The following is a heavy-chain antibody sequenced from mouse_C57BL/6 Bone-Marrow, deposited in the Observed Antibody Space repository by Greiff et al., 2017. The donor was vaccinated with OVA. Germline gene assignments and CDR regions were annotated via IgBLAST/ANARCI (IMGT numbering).Heavy chain of an antibody. CDR3: TTGYYGSSYDYAMDY. D-gene: IGHD1-1*01. J-gene: IGHJ4*01. V-gene: IGHV14-4*01. CDR2: IDPENGDT. Sequence: DVQLQESGAELVRPGASVKLSCTASGFNIKDDYMHWVKQRPEQGLEWIGWIDPENGDTEYASKFQGKATITADTSSNTAYLQLSSLTSEDTAVYYCTTGYYGSSYDYAMDYWGQGTSVTVSS. CDR1: GFNIKDDY.